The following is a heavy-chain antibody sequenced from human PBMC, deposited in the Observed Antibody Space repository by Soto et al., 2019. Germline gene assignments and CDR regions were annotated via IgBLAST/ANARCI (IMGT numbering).Heavy chain of an antibody. CDR3: AIVSIAARSYYGMDV. Sequence: QVQLVQSGAEVKKPGASVKVSCKASGYTFTSYGISWVRQAPGQGLEWMGWISAYNGNTNYAQKLQGRVTMTTDTSTSTAYMELRSLRSDDTVVYYCAIVSIAARSYYGMDVWGQGTTVTVSS. D-gene: IGHD6-6*01. V-gene: IGHV1-18*01. J-gene: IGHJ6*02. CDR2: ISAYNGNT. CDR1: GYTFTSYG.